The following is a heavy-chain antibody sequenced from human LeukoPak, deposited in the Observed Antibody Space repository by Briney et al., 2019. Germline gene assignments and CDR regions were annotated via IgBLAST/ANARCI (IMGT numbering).Heavy chain of an antibody. CDR3: ARGRYSGTTYYFDY. J-gene: IGHJ4*02. CDR1: GFTFSNYG. CDR2: IKKDGSET. Sequence: GGSLRLSCAASGFTFSNYGMSWVRQVPGKGLEWVANIKKDGSETYYVDSVKGRFTISRDNAKNSLYLQMNSLRAEDTAMYYCARGRYSGTTYYFDYWGQGTLVTVSS. V-gene: IGHV3-7*03. D-gene: IGHD5-12*01.